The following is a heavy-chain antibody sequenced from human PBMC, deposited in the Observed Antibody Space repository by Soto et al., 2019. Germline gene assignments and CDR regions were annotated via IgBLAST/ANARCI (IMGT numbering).Heavy chain of an antibody. D-gene: IGHD3-16*01. CDR2: ISGSGGST. J-gene: IGHJ4*02. Sequence: GGSLRLSCASSGFPFSSYAMSLVRQAPGKGLEWVSAISGSGGSTYYADSVKGRFTISRDNSKNTLYLQMNSLRAEDTAVYYCAKDDLQYDYIWGSYFLDYWGQGTLVTVSS. CDR3: AKDDLQYDYIWGSYFLDY. V-gene: IGHV3-23*01. CDR1: GFPFSSYA.